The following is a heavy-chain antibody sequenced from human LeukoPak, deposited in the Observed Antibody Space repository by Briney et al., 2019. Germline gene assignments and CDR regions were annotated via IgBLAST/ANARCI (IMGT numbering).Heavy chain of an antibody. CDR1: GYTFTDYY. D-gene: IGHD3-3*01. V-gene: IGHV1-69-2*01. J-gene: IGHJ4*02. CDR3: ATGMEWLVDY. CDR2: VDPEEGET. Sequence: ASVKVSCKVSGYTFTDYYMHWVQRAPGKGLEWMGLVDPEEGETIYAEKFQGRVTITADTSTDTAYMELSSLRSEDTAVYYCATGMEWLVDYWGQGTLVTVSS.